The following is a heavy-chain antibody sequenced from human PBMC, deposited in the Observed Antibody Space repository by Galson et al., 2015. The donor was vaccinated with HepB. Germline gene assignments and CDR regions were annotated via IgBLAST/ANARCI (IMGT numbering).Heavy chain of an antibody. Sequence: SLRLSCAASGFTFSSYSMNWVRQAPGKGLEWVSSISSSSSYIYYADSVKGRFTISRDNAKNSLYLQMNSLRAEDTAVYYCASSRPRWIAAAPSLGAFDIWGQGTMVTVSS. V-gene: IGHV3-21*01. D-gene: IGHD6-13*01. CDR1: GFTFSSYS. J-gene: IGHJ3*02. CDR3: ASSRPRWIAAAPSLGAFDI. CDR2: ISSSSSYI.